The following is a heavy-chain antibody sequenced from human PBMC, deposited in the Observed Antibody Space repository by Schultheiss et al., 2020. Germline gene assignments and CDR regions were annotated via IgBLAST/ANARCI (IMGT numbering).Heavy chain of an antibody. J-gene: IGHJ3*02. V-gene: IGHV4-39*07. CDR3: ARGGGDLGAFDI. CDR2: INHSGST. Sequence: SATLSLTCTVSGGSISSGGYYWSWIRQHPGKGLEWIGEINHSGSTNYNPSLKSRVTISVDTSKNQFSLKLSSVTAADTAVYYCARGGGDLGAFDIWGQGTMVTGSS. D-gene: IGHD3-10*01. CDR1: GGSISSGGYY.